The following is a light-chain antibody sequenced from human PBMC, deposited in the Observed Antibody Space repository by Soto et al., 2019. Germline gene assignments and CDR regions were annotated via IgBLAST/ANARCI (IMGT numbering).Light chain of an antibody. V-gene: IGKV1-39*01. Sequence: DIQMTQSPSVLSASVGDRVTISCRASQSINTHLNWYQHKPGKAPKLLIYGTSDLQSGVPSRFSGGGSGTDFTLTISSLQPEDFATYYCQQSFSTLLITFGQGTRLEFK. CDR2: GTS. J-gene: IGKJ5*01. CDR3: QQSFSTLLIT. CDR1: QSINTH.